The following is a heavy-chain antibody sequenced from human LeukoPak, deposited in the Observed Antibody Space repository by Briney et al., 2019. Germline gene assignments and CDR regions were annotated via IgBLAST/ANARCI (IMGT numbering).Heavy chain of an antibody. CDR1: GFTFSSYA. V-gene: IGHV3-30-3*01. J-gene: IGHJ4*02. CDR3: ATPVQKEVVVVAANDY. CDR2: ISYDGSNK. D-gene: IGHD2-15*01. Sequence: PWGSLRLSCAASGFTFSSYAMHWVRQAPGKGLEWVAVISYDGSNKYYADSVKGRFTISRDNSKNTLYQQMNSLRAEDTAVYYCATPVQKEVVVVAANDYWGQGTLVTVSS.